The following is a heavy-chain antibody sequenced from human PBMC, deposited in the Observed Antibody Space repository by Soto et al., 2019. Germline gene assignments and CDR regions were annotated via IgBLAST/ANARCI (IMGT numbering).Heavy chain of an antibody. J-gene: IGHJ4*02. Sequence: AAVKVASKSSGYTFTSSCINWVRQAPGQGLEWMGWISAYNGNTNYAQKLQGRVTMTTDTSTSTAYMELRSLRFVDTAVYYCAREMTEGPFDYWGQGTLVTVSS. CDR2: ISAYNGNT. V-gene: IGHV1-18*01. CDR3: AREMTEGPFDY. CDR1: GYTFTSSC.